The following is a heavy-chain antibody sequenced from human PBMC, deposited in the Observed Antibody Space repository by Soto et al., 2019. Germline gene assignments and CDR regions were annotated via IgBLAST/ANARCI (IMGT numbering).Heavy chain of an antibody. J-gene: IGHJ6*02. V-gene: IGHV3-74*01. Sequence: EVQLVESGGGLVQPGGSLRLSCAASGFTFSSYWMHWVRQAPGKGLVWVSRINSDGSSTSYADSVKGRFTISRDNDKNTLYLQMNSLRAEDTAVYYCARGARFLEWLKPQGGMDVWGQGTTVTVSS. CDR3: ARGARFLEWLKPQGGMDV. D-gene: IGHD3-3*01. CDR2: INSDGSST. CDR1: GFTFSSYW.